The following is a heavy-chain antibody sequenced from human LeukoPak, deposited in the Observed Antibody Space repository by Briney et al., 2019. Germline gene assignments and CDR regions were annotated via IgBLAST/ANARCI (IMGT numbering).Heavy chain of an antibody. Sequence: GSLRLSCAASGFTFSNAWMSWVRQAPGKGLEWIGEIKDSGSTNYNPSLKSRVTISVDTFKHQFSLKLTSVTAADTAVYYCTRQSARSFRRATTALENDYWGQGTLVTVSS. J-gene: IGHJ4*02. CDR3: TRQSARSFRRATTALENDY. D-gene: IGHD4-17*01. V-gene: IGHV4-34*01. CDR2: IKDSGST. CDR1: GFTFSNAW.